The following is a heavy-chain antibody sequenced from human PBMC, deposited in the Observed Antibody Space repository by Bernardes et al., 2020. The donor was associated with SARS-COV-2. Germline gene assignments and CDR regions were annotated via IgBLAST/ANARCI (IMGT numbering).Heavy chain of an antibody. J-gene: IGHJ4*02. D-gene: IGHD1-26*01. Sequence: GGSLRLSCAASGFTFSGSAMHWVRQASGKGLEWVGRIRSKANSYATAYAASVKGRFTISRDDSKNTAYLQMNSLKTEDTAVYYCTIRSSGSYLPFEYWGQGTLVTVSS. CDR2: IRSKANSYAT. V-gene: IGHV3-73*01. CDR3: TIRSSGSYLPFEY. CDR1: GFTFSGSA.